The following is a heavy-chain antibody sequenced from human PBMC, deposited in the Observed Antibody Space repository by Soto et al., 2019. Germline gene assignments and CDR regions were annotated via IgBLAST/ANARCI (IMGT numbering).Heavy chain of an antibody. CDR1: GFTFSSYW. Sequence: SLRLSCAASGFTFSSYWMSWVRQAPGEGLEWVANIKQDGSGEQYVDSVKGRFTISRDNAKNSLFLEMKSLRAEDTAVYYCARDPGIAAAGTVGYFDYWGQGTLVTVSS. CDR2: IKQDGSGE. CDR3: ARDPGIAAAGTVGYFDY. V-gene: IGHV3-7*01. D-gene: IGHD6-13*01. J-gene: IGHJ4*02.